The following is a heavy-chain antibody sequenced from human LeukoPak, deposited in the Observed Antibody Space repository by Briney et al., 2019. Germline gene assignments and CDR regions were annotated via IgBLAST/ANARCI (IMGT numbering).Heavy chain of an antibody. J-gene: IGHJ4*02. CDR2: NTDRDDST. CDR3: TKWGNYDILTGYYDPDY. CDR1: GFIVSYYV. Sequence: GGSLRLSCAASGFIVSYYVMYGLRPPRGGGVELVSTNTDRDDSTYYADSEKGRFTISSDTSKIPLFLQMNSLRAEDTAVYYCTKWGNYDILTGYYDPDYWGQGTLVTVSS. V-gene: IGHV3-23*01. D-gene: IGHD3-9*01.